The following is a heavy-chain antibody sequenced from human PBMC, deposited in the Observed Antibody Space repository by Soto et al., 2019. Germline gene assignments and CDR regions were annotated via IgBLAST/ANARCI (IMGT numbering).Heavy chain of an antibody. D-gene: IGHD6-19*01. V-gene: IGHV3-21*06. J-gene: IGHJ4*02. Sequence: EVQLVESGGGLVKPGGSVRLSCEASGFTFTSDSMTWVRQAPGKGLEWVSSISSHGRDIFYAYSVKGRFTISRDNAKDSLHLKMNSLTGEDSAVYYCARGAALAGKLDLWGQGTLVTVSS. CDR2: ISSHGRDI. CDR3: ARGAALAGKLDL. CDR1: GFTFTSDS.